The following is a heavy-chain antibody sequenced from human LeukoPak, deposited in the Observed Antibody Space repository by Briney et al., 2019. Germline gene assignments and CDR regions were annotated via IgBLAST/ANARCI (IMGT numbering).Heavy chain of an antibody. D-gene: IGHD2-21*02. J-gene: IGHJ6*01. CDR3: ARFFCGDPAGYYYGMDV. Sequence: ASVNVSCKASGYTFTSQVISWVRQAPGQGPEWMGGISACNGNTKYAQKLQGRGTMTTDTSTSTAYMELRSLRSDGTGVYYCARFFCGDPAGYYYGMDVWGKGTTVTVSS. CDR2: ISACNGNT. V-gene: IGHV1-18*01. CDR1: GYTFTSQV.